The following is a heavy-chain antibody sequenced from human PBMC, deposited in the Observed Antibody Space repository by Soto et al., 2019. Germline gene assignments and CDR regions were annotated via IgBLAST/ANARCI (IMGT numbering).Heavy chain of an antibody. CDR3: ARSSAGSNYFDY. CDR2: IYSSGST. D-gene: IGHD6-13*01. CDR1: GGSIRSYY. J-gene: IGHJ4*02. V-gene: IGHV4-59*01. Sequence: QVQLQESGPGLVKPSETLSLTCTVSGGSIRSYYWSWIRQTPGKGLDWSGYIYSSGSTNYNPSLKSRVTISIDTSKNLFSLQLSSVTAADTAVYHCARSSAGSNYFDYWGRGTLVTVSS.